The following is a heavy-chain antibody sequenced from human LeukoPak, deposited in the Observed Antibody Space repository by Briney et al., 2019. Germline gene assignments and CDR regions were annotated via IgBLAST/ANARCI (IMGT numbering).Heavy chain of an antibody. J-gene: IGHJ4*02. CDR2: IWYDGSNK. CDR1: GFTFRNYG. CDR3: ARDRNWGSAAHHFDL. Sequence: GGSLRLSCAASGFTFRNYGMHWVRQAPGKGLEWAAVIWYDGSNKIYADAVKGRFTFSRDNSKNMLYLQMNSLRAEDTAVYYCARDRNWGSAAHHFDLWGQGTLVSVSS. D-gene: IGHD7-27*01. V-gene: IGHV3-33*01.